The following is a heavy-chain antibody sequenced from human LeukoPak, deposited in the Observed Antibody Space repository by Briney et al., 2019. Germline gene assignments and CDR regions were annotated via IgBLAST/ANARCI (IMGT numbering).Heavy chain of an antibody. D-gene: IGHD4-17*01. CDR2: ISGSGGST. Sequence: GRSLRLSCAASGFTFSNYAMSWVRQAPGKGLEWVSAISGSGGSTYYADSVKGRFTISRDNSKNTLYLQMNSLRAEDTAVYYCAKATDYGDVYYFDYWGQGTLVTVSS. J-gene: IGHJ4*02. CDR3: AKATDYGDVYYFDY. CDR1: GFTFSNYA. V-gene: IGHV3-23*01.